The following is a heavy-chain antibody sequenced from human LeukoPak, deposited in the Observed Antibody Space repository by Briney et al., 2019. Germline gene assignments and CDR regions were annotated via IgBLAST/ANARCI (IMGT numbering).Heavy chain of an antibody. V-gene: IGHV3-74*01. J-gene: IGHJ4*02. CDR1: GFTFTSHW. Sequence: PGGSLRLSCVASGFTFTSHWMHWVRQAPGKGLVCVSRIKSGGTYSDYGDSVRGRFTISRDNAKDTLYLQMNSLRVEDTAVYYCVRDDDQYGVDYWGRGTLVTVSS. CDR2: IKSGGTYS. CDR3: VRDDDQYGVDY. D-gene: IGHD1-1*01.